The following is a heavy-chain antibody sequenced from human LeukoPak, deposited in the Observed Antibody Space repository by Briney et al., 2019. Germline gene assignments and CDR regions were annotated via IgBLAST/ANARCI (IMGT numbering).Heavy chain of an antibody. D-gene: IGHD2-2*02. Sequence: SETVSLICAVCCYSIHCGYYRGWIRQPPREGLEGIGSIFHSGNTYHNPSLNRRVTISVDTSKNQVSLPLSSVPAADTAVFYCARHARYCSGTNCHTFDYWGQGTLVTVSS. CDR2: IFHSGNT. CDR1: CYSIHCGYY. V-gene: IGHV4-38-2*01. CDR3: ARHARYCSGTNCHTFDY. J-gene: IGHJ4*02.